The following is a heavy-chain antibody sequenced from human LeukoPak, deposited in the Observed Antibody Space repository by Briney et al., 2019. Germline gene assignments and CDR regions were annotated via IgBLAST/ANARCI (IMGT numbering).Heavy chain of an antibody. CDR2: VYYSGTT. D-gene: IGHD1-26*01. J-gene: IGHJ4*02. Sequence: SETLSLTCSVSGGSISTYYWSWIRQAPGKGLEWTGYVYYSGTTNYNPSLKGRVTISSDTSKNQFSLNLRSVNVADTAIYYCARHSGSLGYFDSWGQGTLVTVSS. V-gene: IGHV4-59*08. CDR3: ARHSGSLGYFDS. CDR1: GGSISTYY.